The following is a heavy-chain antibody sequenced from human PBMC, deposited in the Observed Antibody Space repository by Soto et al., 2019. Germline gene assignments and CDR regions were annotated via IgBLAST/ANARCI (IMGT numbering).Heavy chain of an antibody. CDR1: GGSISSYY. V-gene: IGHV4-59*01. CDR3: ARDWSVLWFGEGGMDV. CDR2: IYYSGST. Sequence: QVQLQESGPGLVKPSETLSLTCTVSGGSISSYYWSWIRQPPGKGLEWIGYIYYSGSTNYNPSLKRRVTISVDTSKNQFSLKLSSVTAADTAVYYCARDWSVLWFGEGGMDVWGQGTTVTVSS. D-gene: IGHD3-10*01. J-gene: IGHJ6*02.